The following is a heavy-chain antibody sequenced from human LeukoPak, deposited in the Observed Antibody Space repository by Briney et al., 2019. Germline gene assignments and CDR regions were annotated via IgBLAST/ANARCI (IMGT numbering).Heavy chain of an antibody. D-gene: IGHD6-13*01. Sequence: ASVKVSCKASGYTFTSYYMHWVRQAPGQGLEWMGIINPSGGSTSYAQKFQGRVTMTRDTSTSTVYMELSSLRSEDTAVYYCARDRAADVHENWFDPWGQGTLVTVSS. J-gene: IGHJ5*02. CDR1: GYTFTSYY. CDR3: ARDRAADVHENWFDP. V-gene: IGHV1-46*01. CDR2: INPSGGST.